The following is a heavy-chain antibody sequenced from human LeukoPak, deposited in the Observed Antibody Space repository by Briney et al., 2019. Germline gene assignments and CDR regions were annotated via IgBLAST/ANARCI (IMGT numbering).Heavy chain of an antibody. V-gene: IGHV4-59*01. D-gene: IGHD2-15*01. CDR1: GDSISNYY. CDR3: ARGYCSGGSCPNFDY. Sequence: SETLSLTCTVSGDSISNYYWSWIRQPPGKGLEWIGYIYYSGSTNYNPSLKSRVTISVDTSKNQFSLKLNSVTAADTAVYYCARGYCSGGSCPNFDYWGQGTLVTVSS. J-gene: IGHJ4*02. CDR2: IYYSGST.